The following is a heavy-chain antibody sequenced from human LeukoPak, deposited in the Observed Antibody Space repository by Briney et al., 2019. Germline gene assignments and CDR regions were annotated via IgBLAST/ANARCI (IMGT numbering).Heavy chain of an antibody. Sequence: SETLSLTCVVSGASVSSSHWNWIRQLPGKGLEWIGCLSYTGKTDYNPSLTSRVTISLDTSKNQVSLKLKSGTAADTAVYYCSEGYFEPFDHWGQGTLVTVSS. CDR1: GASVSSSH. CDR3: SEGYFEPFDH. V-gene: IGHV4-59*02. D-gene: IGHD2/OR15-2a*01. J-gene: IGHJ4*02. CDR2: LSYTGKT.